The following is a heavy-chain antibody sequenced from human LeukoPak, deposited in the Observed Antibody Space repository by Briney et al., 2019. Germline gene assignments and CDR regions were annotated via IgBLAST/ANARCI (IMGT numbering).Heavy chain of an antibody. V-gene: IGHV1-69*01. CDR1: GGTFTTYA. D-gene: IGHD3-10*01. Sequence: SVKVSSTPSGGTFTTYAISWVRQAPGHGLEWMGGIIPIFGTANYAQKFQGRVTITADESTSTASMELSSLRSEDTAVYYCARLRDRRNYGSGSYYDYWGQGTLVTVSS. CDR3: ARLRDRRNYGSGSYYDY. J-gene: IGHJ4*02. CDR2: IIPIFGTA.